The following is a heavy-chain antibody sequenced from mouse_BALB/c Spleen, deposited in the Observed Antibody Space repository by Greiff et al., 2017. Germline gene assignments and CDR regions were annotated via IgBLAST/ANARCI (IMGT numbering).Heavy chain of an antibody. J-gene: IGHJ2*01. Sequence: VQGVESGPGLVAPSQSLSITCTVSGFSLTSYGVHWVRQPPGKGLEWLGVIWAGGSTNYNSALMSRLSISKDNSKSQVFLKMNSLQTDDTAMYYCARNYGSSHYFDYWGQGTTLTVSS. CDR2: IWAGGST. CDR1: GFSLTSYG. V-gene: IGHV2-9*02. D-gene: IGHD1-1*01. CDR3: ARNYGSSHYFDY.